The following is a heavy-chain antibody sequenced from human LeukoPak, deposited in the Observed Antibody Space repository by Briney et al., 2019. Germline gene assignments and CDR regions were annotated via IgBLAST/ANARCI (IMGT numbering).Heavy chain of an antibody. CDR2: IKQDGSEK. D-gene: IGHD3-22*01. V-gene: IGHV3-7*01. CDR1: GFTFSSYW. J-gene: IGHJ4*02. CDR3: ARSFTPYYYDSSGYYYFDY. Sequence: GGSLRLSCAASGFTFSSYWMSWVRRAPGKGLEWVANIKQDGSEKYYVDSVKGRFTISRDNAKNSLYLQMNSLRAEDTAVYYCARSFTPYYYDSSGYYYFDYWGQGTLVTVSS.